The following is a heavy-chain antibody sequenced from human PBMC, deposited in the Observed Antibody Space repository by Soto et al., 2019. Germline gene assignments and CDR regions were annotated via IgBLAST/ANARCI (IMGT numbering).Heavy chain of an antibody. Sequence: GASVKVSCKASGYTFTAYYMHWVRQAPGQGLEWMGWSNPNSGDTKYPQKFQGRVTMTRDTSISTAYMELSGLRSDDTAVYYCARESITGTKEPFHYYGMDVWGQGPTVTVSS. CDR1: GYTFTAYY. D-gene: IGHD1-20*01. J-gene: IGHJ6*02. CDR2: SNPNSGDT. V-gene: IGHV1-2*02. CDR3: ARESITGTKEPFHYYGMDV.